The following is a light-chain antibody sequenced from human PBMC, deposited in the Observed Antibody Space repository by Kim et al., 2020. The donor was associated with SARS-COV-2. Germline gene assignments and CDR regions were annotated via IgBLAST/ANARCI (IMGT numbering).Light chain of an antibody. CDR3: LQHNTYPIT. V-gene: IGKV1-17*01. J-gene: IGKJ5*01. CDR2: GAS. CDR1: QDIRND. Sequence: AYVGDRVTITCRASQDIRNDLGGYQQNPGRAHKRLIYGASSLQSGVPSRFSGSGSGTEFTLTISSLQPEDFATYFCLQHNTYPITFGQGTRLEIK.